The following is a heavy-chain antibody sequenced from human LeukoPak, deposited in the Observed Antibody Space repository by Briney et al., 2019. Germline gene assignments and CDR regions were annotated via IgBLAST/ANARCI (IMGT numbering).Heavy chain of an antibody. D-gene: IGHD3-10*01. CDR3: AKEIPRYGSGSYSGY. V-gene: IGHV3-30*18. J-gene: IGHJ4*02. CDR1: GFTFSSYG. Sequence: HPGGSLRLSCAASGFTFSSYGMHWVRQAPGKGLEWVAVISYDGSNKYYADSVKGRFTISRGNSKNTLYLQMNSLRAEDTAVYYCAKEIPRYGSGSYSGYWGQGTLVTVSS. CDR2: ISYDGSNK.